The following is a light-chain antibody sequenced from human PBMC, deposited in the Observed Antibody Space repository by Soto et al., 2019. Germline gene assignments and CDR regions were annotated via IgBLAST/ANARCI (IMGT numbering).Light chain of an antibody. Sequence: EIVMTQSPATLSVSPGDRATLSCRASQSVSSDLAWYQQKPGQAPRLLIYGASTRATGIPTRFSGSGSGTDFTLTISSLQPEDFATYYCQQSYSTPLTFGGGTKVEIK. CDR3: QQSYSTPLT. V-gene: IGKV3-15*01. CDR1: QSVSSD. J-gene: IGKJ4*01. CDR2: GAS.